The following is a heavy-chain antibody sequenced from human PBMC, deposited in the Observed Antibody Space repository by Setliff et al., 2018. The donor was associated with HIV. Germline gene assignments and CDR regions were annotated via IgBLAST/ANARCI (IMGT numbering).Heavy chain of an antibody. J-gene: IGHJ4*02. CDR2: INHSGST. V-gene: IGHV4-38-2*01. CDR3: ARQLPLSVLQVWFDDY. D-gene: IGHD3-10*01. CDR1: GFSITDGFY. Sequence: SETLSLTCDVSGFSITDGFYWAWIRQSPGKGLEWIGSINHSGSTYCTPSLKSRVTMSVDTSKNHFSLKLSSVTAADTAMYFCARQLPLSVLQVWFDDYWGQGTLVTVSS.